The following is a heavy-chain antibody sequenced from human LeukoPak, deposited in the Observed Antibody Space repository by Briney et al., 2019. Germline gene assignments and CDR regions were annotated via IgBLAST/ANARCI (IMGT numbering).Heavy chain of an antibody. J-gene: IGHJ4*02. Sequence: PGGSLRLSCAASGFTFSSYAMHWVRQAPGKGLEWVAVISYDGSNKYYADFVKGRFTISRDNSKNTLYLQMNSLRAEDTAVYYCAKDLHLFGVVIIIGYWGQGTLVTVSS. CDR2: ISYDGSNK. CDR1: GFTFSSYA. V-gene: IGHV3-30-3*01. CDR3: AKDLHLFGVVIIIGY. D-gene: IGHD3-3*01.